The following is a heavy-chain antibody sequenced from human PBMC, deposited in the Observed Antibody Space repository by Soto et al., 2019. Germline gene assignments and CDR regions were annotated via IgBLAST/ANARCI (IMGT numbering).Heavy chain of an antibody. D-gene: IGHD1-26*01. V-gene: IGHV3-23*01. CDR2: ISGSGGST. Sequence: EVQLLESGGGLVQPGGSLRLSCAASKFTFSSYAMSWVRQAPGKGLEWVSVISGSGGSTYYADSVKGRFTISRDNSKNTLSLQMSSLRDEDTAVYYCAKRGSGSQFDYWGQGTLVTVSS. J-gene: IGHJ4*02. CDR1: KFTFSSYA. CDR3: AKRGSGSQFDY.